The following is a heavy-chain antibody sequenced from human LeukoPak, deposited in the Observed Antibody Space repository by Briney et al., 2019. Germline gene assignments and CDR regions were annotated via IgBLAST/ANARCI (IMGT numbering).Heavy chain of an antibody. J-gene: IGHJ3*02. Sequence: GGSLRLSCAASGFTFSTYWMHWVRQAPGKGLVWVSRINTDGSNTNYADSVKGRFTISRGNAENTLYLQMNSLRVEDTAVYYCARAEDCSSTSCPRAFDIWGQGTMVTVSS. CDR2: INTDGSNT. CDR1: GFTFSTYW. V-gene: IGHV3-74*01. CDR3: ARAEDCSSTSCPRAFDI. D-gene: IGHD2-2*01.